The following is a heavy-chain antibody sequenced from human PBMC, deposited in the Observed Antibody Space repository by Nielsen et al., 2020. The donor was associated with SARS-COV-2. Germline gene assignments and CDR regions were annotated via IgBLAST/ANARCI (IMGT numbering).Heavy chain of an antibody. D-gene: IGHD6-13*01. V-gene: IGHV3-21*01. CDR1: GFTFSSYS. Sequence: GESLKISCAASGFTFSSYSMNWVRQAPGKGLEWVSSISSSSSYIYYADSVKGRFTISRDNAKNSLYLQMNSLRAEDTAVYYCASVTGIAAAGSFQHWGQGTLVTVSS. CDR3: ASVTGIAAAGSFQH. CDR2: ISSSSSYI. J-gene: IGHJ1*01.